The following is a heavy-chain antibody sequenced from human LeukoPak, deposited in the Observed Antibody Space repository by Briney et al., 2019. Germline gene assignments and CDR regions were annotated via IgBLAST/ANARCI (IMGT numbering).Heavy chain of an antibody. CDR2: IKQDGSEK. Sequence: GGSLRLSCAASGFTFSSYWMSRVRQAPGKGLEWVANIKQDGSEKYYVGSVKGRFTISRDNAKNSLYLQMNSLRAEDTAVYYCARGQYYYDSSGYYSVFDYWGQGTLVTVSS. CDR1: GFTFSSYW. V-gene: IGHV3-7*01. CDR3: ARGQYYYDSSGYYSVFDY. D-gene: IGHD3-22*01. J-gene: IGHJ4*02.